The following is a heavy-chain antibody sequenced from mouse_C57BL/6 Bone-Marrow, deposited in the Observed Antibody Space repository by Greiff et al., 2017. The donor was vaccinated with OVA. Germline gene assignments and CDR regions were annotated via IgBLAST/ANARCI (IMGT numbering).Heavy chain of an antibody. V-gene: IGHV1-20*01. CDR3: ARWGYYYGSRYGMDY. CDR2: INPYNGDT. D-gene: IGHD1-1*01. J-gene: IGHJ4*01. CDR1: GYSFTGYF. Sequence: EVQLQQSGPELVKPGDSVKISCKASGYSFTGYFMNWVMQSPGKSLEWIGRINPYNGDTFYNQKFKGQATLTVDKSSSTAHMELRSLTSEDSAVYYCARWGYYYGSRYGMDYWGQGTSVTVSS.